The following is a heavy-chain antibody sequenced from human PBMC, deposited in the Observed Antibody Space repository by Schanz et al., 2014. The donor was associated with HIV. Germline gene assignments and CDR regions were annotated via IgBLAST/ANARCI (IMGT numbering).Heavy chain of an antibody. V-gene: IGHV3-33*03. J-gene: IGHJ6*02. CDR3: ARRDTGTLYYYYHYGMDV. CDR1: GFTFSSSG. D-gene: IGHD1-1*01. CDR2: MWYDESHK. Sequence: QVQLVESGGGVVQPGRSLRLSCTASGFTFSSSGMHWVRQAPGKGLEWVAAMWYDESHKGYADSVKGRFSISRDSAKNALYLQMNSLRGDDTAVYYCARRDTGTLYYYYHYGMDVWGQGTTVTVSS.